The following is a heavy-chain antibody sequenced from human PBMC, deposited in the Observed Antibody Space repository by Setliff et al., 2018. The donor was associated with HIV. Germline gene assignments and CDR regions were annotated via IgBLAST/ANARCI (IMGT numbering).Heavy chain of an antibody. D-gene: IGHD5-12*01. V-gene: IGHV1-3*01. Sequence: RASVKVSCKASGYTFTNYAMHWVRQAPGQRLEWMGWINAGNGNIEYSQKFQGRVTISRDTSASTAYMELSSLRSEDTAVYYCARGEVAVDYWGQGTLVTVSS. J-gene: IGHJ4*02. CDR3: ARGEVAVDY. CDR2: INAGNGNI. CDR1: GYTFTNYA.